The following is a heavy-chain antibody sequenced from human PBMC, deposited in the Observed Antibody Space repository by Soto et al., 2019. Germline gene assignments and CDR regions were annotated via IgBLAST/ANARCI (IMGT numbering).Heavy chain of an antibody. D-gene: IGHD6-13*01. Sequence: QVPLVESGGGVVQPGRSLRLSCAASGFTFSSYGMHWVRQAPGKGLEWVAVIWYDGSNKYSADSVKGRFTISRDNSKNTLYLQMNSLRAEDTAVYYCARDGPYSSSWLGMYYYYGMDVWGQGTTVTVSS. J-gene: IGHJ6*02. CDR3: ARDGPYSSSWLGMYYYYGMDV. V-gene: IGHV3-33*01. CDR1: GFTFSSYG. CDR2: IWYDGSNK.